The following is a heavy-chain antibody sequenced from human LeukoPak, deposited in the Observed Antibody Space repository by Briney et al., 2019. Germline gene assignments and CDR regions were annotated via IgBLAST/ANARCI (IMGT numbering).Heavy chain of an antibody. D-gene: IGHD3-10*01. V-gene: IGHV4-39*01. Sequence: SETLSLTCTVSGGSISSSSYYWGWIRQPPGKGLEWIGSIYYRGSTYYNPSLKSRVTISVDTSKNQFSLKLSSVTAADTAVYYCARLATRYYYGSGSYIYFQHWGQGTLVTVSS. CDR3: ARLATRYYYGSGSYIYFQH. J-gene: IGHJ1*01. CDR1: GGSISSSSYY. CDR2: IYYRGST.